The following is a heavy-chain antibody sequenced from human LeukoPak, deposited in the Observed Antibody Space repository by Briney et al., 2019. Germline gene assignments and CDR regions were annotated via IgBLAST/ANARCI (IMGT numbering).Heavy chain of an antibody. CDR2: IYYSGST. J-gene: IGHJ2*01. D-gene: IGHD3-10*01. CDR1: GGSISSYY. CDR3: ASSRGDWYFDL. Sequence: PSETLSLTCTVSGGSISSYYWSWIRQPPGKGLEWIGYIYYSGSTNYNPSLKSRVTISVDTSKNQFPLKLSSVTAADTAVYYCASSRGDWYFDLWGRGTLVTVSS. V-gene: IGHV4-59*01.